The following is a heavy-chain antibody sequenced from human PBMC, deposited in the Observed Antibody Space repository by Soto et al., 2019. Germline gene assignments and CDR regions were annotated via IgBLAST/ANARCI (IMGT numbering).Heavy chain of an antibody. CDR2: ISYDGSNK. V-gene: IGHV3-30*03. D-gene: IGHD2-15*01. CDR3: GSGDSYAFDI. CDR1: GFTFSSYG. Sequence: GSLRLSCAASGFTFSSYGMHWVRQAPGKGLEWVAVISYDGSNKYYADSVKGRFTISRDNSKNTLYLQMNSLRAEDTAVYYCGSGDSYAFDIWGQGTMVTVSS. J-gene: IGHJ3*02.